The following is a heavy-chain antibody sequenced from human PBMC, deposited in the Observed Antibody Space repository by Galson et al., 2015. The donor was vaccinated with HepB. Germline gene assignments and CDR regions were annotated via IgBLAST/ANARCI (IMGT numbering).Heavy chain of an antibody. CDR2: IDPSDSYT. D-gene: IGHD6-19*01. CDR3: ARREIAVAGKTHYYYGMDV. J-gene: IGHJ6*02. V-gene: IGHV5-10-1*01. Sequence: QSGAEVKKPGESLRISCKGSGYSFTSYWISWVRQMPGKGLEWMGRIDPSDSYTNYSPSFQGHVTISADKSISTAYLQWSSLKASDTAMYYCARREIAVAGKTHYYYGMDVWGQGTTVTVSS. CDR1: GYSFTSYW.